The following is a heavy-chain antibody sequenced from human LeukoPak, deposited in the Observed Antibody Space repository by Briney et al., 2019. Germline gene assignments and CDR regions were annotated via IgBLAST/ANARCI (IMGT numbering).Heavy chain of an antibody. CDR1: GYTFTSYG. V-gene: IGHV1-18*01. J-gene: IGHJ6*03. D-gene: IGHD2-2*01. Sequence: GASVTVSCKASGYTFTSYGISWVRQAPGQGLEWMGWISAYNGNTNYAQKLQGRVTMTTDTSTSTAYMELRSLRSDDTAVYYCAREAVIYCSSTSCYLSRSRSGAYYYYYMDVWGKGTTVTVSS. CDR2: ISAYNGNT. CDR3: AREAVIYCSSTSCYLSRSRSGAYYYYYMDV.